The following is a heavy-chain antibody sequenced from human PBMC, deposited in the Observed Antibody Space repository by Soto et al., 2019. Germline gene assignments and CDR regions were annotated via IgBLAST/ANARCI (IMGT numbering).Heavy chain of an antibody. CDR3: ARDSGARPEYFQD. J-gene: IGHJ1*01. Sequence: PGESLKISCEGSGYSFTSYWIGWVRQMPGKGLEWMGIIYPGDSDTRCSPSFQGQVTISADKSISTAYMEMRSLRSDDTAMYYCARDSGARPEYFQDWGQGTLVTVSS. D-gene: IGHD4-17*01. CDR2: IYPGDSDT. CDR1: GYSFTSYW. V-gene: IGHV5-51*01.